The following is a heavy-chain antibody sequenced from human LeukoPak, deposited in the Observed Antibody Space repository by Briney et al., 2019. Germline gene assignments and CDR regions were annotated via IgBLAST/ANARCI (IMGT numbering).Heavy chain of an antibody. J-gene: IGHJ4*02. V-gene: IGHV4-61*02. CDR2: IDNGGST. Sequence: SETLSLTCTVSGGSISRAGYYWSWIRQPAGKGLEWIGRIDNGGSTSYNPSLQSRVTISADTSKNQFSLKLTSVTAADTAVYYCAGRPATYDYWGQGTLVTVSS. CDR3: AGRPATYDY. CDR1: GGSISRAGYY. D-gene: IGHD2-2*01.